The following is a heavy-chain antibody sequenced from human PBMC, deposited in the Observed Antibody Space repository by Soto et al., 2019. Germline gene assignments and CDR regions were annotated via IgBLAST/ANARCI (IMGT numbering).Heavy chain of an antibody. CDR2: IYYSGST. D-gene: IGHD3-22*01. CDR1: GASISIGTDY. J-gene: IGHJ5*02. V-gene: IGHV4-61*01. CDR3: ARGLSYYYDSSGYYYPNWFDP. Sequence: PSETLSLTCSVSGASISIGTDYWSWIRQPPGKGLEWIGYIYYSGSTNYNPSLKSRVTISVDTSKNQFSLKLSSVTAADTAVYYCARGLSYYYDSSGYYYPNWFDPWGQGTLVTVSS.